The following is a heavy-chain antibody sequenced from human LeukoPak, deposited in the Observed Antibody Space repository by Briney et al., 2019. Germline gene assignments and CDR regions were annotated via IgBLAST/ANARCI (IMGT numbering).Heavy chain of an antibody. CDR3: AREDIFTGYGFDI. V-gene: IGHV3-48*03. D-gene: IGHD3-9*01. CDR2: ISSSGSTI. CDR1: GFTFSSYE. Sequence: GGSLRLSCAASGFTFSSYEMNWVRQAPGKGLEWVSYISSSGSTIYYADSVKGRFTISRDNAKNSLYLQMNSLRAEDTAVYYCAREDIFTGYGFDIWGQGTMVTVSA. J-gene: IGHJ3*02.